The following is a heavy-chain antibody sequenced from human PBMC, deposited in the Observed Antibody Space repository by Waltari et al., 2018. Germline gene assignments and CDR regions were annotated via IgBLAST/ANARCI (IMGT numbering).Heavy chain of an antibody. D-gene: IGHD3-3*01. CDR2: MNPNSGNT. V-gene: IGHV1-8*01. CDR3: ARGRSGSPYYYYYGMDV. J-gene: IGHJ6*02. Sequence: QVQLVQSGAEVKKPGASVKVSCKASGYTFTSSDINWVRQATGQGLEWMGWMNPNSGNTGYAQKFQGRVTMTRNTSISTAYMELSSLRSEDTAVYYCARGRSGSPYYYYYGMDVWGQGTTVTVSS. CDR1: GYTFTSSD.